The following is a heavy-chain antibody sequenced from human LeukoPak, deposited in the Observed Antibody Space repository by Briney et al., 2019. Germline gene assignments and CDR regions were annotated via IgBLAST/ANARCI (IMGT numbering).Heavy chain of an antibody. Sequence: ASVKVSCKTSGYTFTGYYMHWVRRAPGQGLEWMGWINPNSGGTNYAQKFQGRVTMTRDTSSSTAYMDLSRLRADDTAVYYCARDKDGMDVWGRGTTVTVSS. CDR1: GYTFTGYY. V-gene: IGHV1-2*02. J-gene: IGHJ6*02. CDR2: INPNSGGT. CDR3: ARDKDGMDV.